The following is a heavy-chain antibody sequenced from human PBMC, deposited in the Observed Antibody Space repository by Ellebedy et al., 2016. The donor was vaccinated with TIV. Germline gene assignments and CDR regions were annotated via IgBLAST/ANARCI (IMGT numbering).Heavy chain of an antibody. Sequence: GESLKISCAASGFTFSSYFMSWVRQAPGKGLEWVSVISGSGDTTYYAASVKGRFTISRDNSKNTLYLQMNSLRAEDTAVYYCARDRVHYAHFDYWGQGTLVTVSS. D-gene: IGHD4-17*01. V-gene: IGHV3-23*01. CDR2: ISGSGDTT. CDR3: ARDRVHYAHFDY. J-gene: IGHJ4*02. CDR1: GFTFSSYF.